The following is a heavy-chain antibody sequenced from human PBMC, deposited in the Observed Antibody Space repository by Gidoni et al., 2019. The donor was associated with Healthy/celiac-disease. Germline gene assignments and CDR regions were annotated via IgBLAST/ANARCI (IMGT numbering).Heavy chain of an antibody. CDR2: ISAYKGNT. J-gene: IGHJ6*02. Sequence: QVQLVQSGDEVKKPGASVKVSCKASGYTFTSYGISWVRQSPGQGLEWMGWISAYKGNTNYAQKLQGRVTMTTDTSTSTAYMELRSLRSDDTAVYYCARVVVVPAAMISYYYGMDVWGQGTTVTVSS. CDR3: ARVVVVPAAMISYYYGMDV. D-gene: IGHD2-2*01. CDR1: GYTFTSYG. V-gene: IGHV1-18*01.